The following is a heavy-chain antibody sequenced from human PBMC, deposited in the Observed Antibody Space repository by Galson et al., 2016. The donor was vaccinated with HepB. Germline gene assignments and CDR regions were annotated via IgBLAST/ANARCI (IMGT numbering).Heavy chain of an antibody. J-gene: IGHJ6*02. Sequence: SLRLSCAASGFTFSSYVMTWVRQAPGKGLEWVSASASSGHSTYYTDAVTGRFTISRDNSKNTLYLQMNSLRYEDTAVYYCAKAATPVFYYHGMDVWGQGTTVTVSS. CDR3: AKAATPVFYYHGMDV. CDR1: GFTFSSYV. CDR2: SASSGHST. V-gene: IGHV3-23*01.